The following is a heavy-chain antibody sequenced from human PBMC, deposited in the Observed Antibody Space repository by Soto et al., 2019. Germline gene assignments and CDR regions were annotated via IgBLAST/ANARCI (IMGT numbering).Heavy chain of an antibody. CDR1: GFTFNKYG. V-gene: IGHV3-33*01. CDR3: ARAGVENWLDP. J-gene: IGHJ5*02. Sequence: QVQLVESGGGVVQPGRSLRLSCEGSGFTFNKYGMHWVRQAPGKGLEWVAIIWYDGSNDFYADSVKGRFTISKDNSKNKVYLEMDSLRVEDTGIYYCARAGVENWLDPWGQGTLVNVSS. CDR2: IWYDGSND. D-gene: IGHD3-10*01.